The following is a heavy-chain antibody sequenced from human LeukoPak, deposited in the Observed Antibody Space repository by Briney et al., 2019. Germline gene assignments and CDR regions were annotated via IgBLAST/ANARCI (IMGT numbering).Heavy chain of an antibody. D-gene: IGHD3-22*01. CDR2: INPNSGGT. CDR3: ATRAILYYYDSSGYYSSGWFDP. J-gene: IGHJ5*02. V-gene: IGHV1-2*02. CDR1: GYTFTGYY. Sequence: ASVKVSCKASGYTFTGYYMHWVRQAPGQGLEWMGWINPNSGGTNYAQKFQGRVTITADESTSTAYMELSSLRSEDTAVYYCATRAILYYYDSSGYYSSGWFDPWGQGTLVTVSS.